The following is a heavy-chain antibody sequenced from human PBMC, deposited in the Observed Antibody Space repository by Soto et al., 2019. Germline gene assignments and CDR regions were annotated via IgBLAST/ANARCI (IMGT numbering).Heavy chain of an antibody. CDR3: ARGVGRKSARGYYQDYMAV. CDR2: MNPNSGNT. Sequence: GASVKVSCKASGYTFTSYDINWVRQTTGQGLEWMGWMNPNSGNTGYAQKFQGRVTMTRNTSISTAYMELSSLRSEDTAVYYCARGVGRKSARGYYQDYMAVWGKGTTVTVSS. J-gene: IGHJ6*03. D-gene: IGHD6-6*01. CDR1: GYTFTSYD. V-gene: IGHV1-8*01.